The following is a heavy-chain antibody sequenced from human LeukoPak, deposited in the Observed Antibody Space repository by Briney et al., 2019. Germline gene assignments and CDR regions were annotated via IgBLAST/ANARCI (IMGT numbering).Heavy chain of an antibody. CDR1: GFTFSSYS. CDR2: ISSSSSYI. CDR3: TQKTAYDILTGYPYFDY. Sequence: PGGSLRLSCAASGFTFSSYSLNWVRQAQGKGLELVSSISSSSSYIYYADSVKGRFTISRDNAKNSLYLQMNSLRAEDTAVYFFTQKTAYDILTGYPYFDYWGQGTLVTVSS. V-gene: IGHV3-21*01. D-gene: IGHD3-9*01. J-gene: IGHJ4*02.